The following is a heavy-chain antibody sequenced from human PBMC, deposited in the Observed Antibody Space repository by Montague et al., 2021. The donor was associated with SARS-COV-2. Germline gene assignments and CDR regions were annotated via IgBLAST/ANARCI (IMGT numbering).Heavy chain of an antibody. CDR3: ARDFDY. Sequence: SETLSLTCTVSGGSISSYYWSWIRQPPGKGLEWIGYMYCSGSTNYNPSLKSRVTLSVVTSKNQFSLKLSSVTAADTAVYYCARDFDYWGQGTLVTVSS. J-gene: IGHJ4*02. V-gene: IGHV4-59*13. CDR1: GGSISSYY. CDR2: MYCSGST.